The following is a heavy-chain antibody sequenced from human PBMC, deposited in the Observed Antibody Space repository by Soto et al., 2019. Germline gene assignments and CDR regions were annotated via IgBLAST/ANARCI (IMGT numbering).Heavy chain of an antibody. CDR1: GGSISSSSYY. J-gene: IGHJ4*02. CDR3: ARHVGYSTRRLYYFDY. D-gene: IGHD5-12*01. CDR2: IYYSGNT. V-gene: IGHV4-39*01. Sequence: SETLSLTCTVSGGSISSSSYYWGWIRQPPGKGLEWIGSIYYSGNTFFYPSLKSRVTISVDTSKNQFSLKLSSVTAADTAVYYCARHVGYSTRRLYYFDYWGQGTLVTVSS.